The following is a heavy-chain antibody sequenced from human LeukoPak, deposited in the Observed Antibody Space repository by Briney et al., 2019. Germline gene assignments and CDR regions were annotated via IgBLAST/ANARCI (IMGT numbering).Heavy chain of an antibody. J-gene: IGHJ3*01. CDR3: ARTPGRRGHYYGVDAFDV. Sequence: PSETLSLTCTVSGGSISPYYWNWIRQSPGKGLEWIGYILKSGNSNTIPSLKSRVTMSVDTAKNQFSLKLTSVTAADSAVYYCARTPGRRGHYYGVDAFDVWGHGTMVTVSS. CDR1: GGSISPYY. D-gene: IGHD2-21*01. CDR2: ILKSGNS. V-gene: IGHV4-59*08.